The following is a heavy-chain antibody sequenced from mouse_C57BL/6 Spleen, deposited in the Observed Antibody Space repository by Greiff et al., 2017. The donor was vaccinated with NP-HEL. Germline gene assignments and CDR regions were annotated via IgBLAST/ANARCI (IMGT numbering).Heavy chain of an antibody. CDR1: GYTFTEYP. D-gene: IGHD1-1*01. CDR2: FYPGSGSI. J-gene: IGHJ4*01. Sequence: VKLQESGAELVKPGASVKLSCKASGYTFTEYPIHWVKQRSGQGLAWIGWFYPGSGSIKYNEKFKDKATLTADKSSSTVYMELSRLTSEDSAVYFWSRHTGAPSYDNGSSYDAMDYWGQGTSVTVSS. V-gene: IGHV1-62-2*01. CDR3: SRHTGAPSYDNGSSYDAMDY.